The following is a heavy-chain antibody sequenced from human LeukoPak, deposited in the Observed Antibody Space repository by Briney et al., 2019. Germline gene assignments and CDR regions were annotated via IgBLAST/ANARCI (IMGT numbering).Heavy chain of an antibody. D-gene: IGHD3-22*01. CDR3: ARYYYDSSGYYYYFDY. CDR2: ISSSSSYI. J-gene: IGHJ4*02. Sequence: GGSLRLSCAASGFTFSSYSMNWVRQAPGKGLEWVSSISSSSSYIYYADSVKGRFTISRDNAKNSLYLQMNSLRGEDTAVYYCARYYYDSSGYYYYFDYWGQGTLVTVSS. V-gene: IGHV3-21*01. CDR1: GFTFSSYS.